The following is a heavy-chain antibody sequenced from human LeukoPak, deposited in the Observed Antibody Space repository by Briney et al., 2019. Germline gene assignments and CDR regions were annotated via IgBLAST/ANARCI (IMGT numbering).Heavy chain of an antibody. J-gene: IGHJ3*02. V-gene: IGHV3-11*04. D-gene: IGHD6-19*01. CDR2: ISSSGSTI. CDR1: GFTFSDYY. Sequence: GGSLRLSCAASGFTFSDYYMSWIRQAPGKGLEWVSYISSSGSTIYYADAVKGRFTTSRDNAKSSLYLQMNSLRAEDTAVYYCAREAAVARTGRAFDIWGQGTMVTVSS. CDR3: AREAAVARTGRAFDI.